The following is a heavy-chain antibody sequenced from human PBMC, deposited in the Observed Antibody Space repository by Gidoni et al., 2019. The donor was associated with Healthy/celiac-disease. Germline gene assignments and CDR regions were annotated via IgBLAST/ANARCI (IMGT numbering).Heavy chain of an antibody. CDR1: GYTFTAYG. CDR2: ISAYNGNT. Sequence: QVQLLQSGAEVKKPGASVKVSCKPSGYTFTAYGISWVRQAPGQGLEWMGWISAYNGNTNNAQELQGRVTMTTDTSTSTAYMELRSLRSDDTAVYYCARDYFEGDQLLQLDAFDIWGQGTMVTVSS. CDR3: ARDYFEGDQLLQLDAFDI. J-gene: IGHJ3*02. D-gene: IGHD2-2*01. V-gene: IGHV1-18*01.